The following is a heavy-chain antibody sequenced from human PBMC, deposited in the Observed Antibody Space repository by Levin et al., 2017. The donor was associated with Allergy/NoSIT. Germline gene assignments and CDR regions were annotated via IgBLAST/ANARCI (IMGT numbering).Heavy chain of an antibody. CDR2: IRNKANSYTT. CDR3: ASGVAGSIFGD. J-gene: IGHJ4*02. D-gene: IGHD3-3*01. V-gene: IGHV3-72*01. CDR1: GFTFSDRY. Sequence: GGSLRLSCAASGFTFSDRYMDWVRQAPGKGLEWVGRIRNKANSYTTEYGASVKGRFTISRDDSKNSLYLQMNSLQSEDTAVYYCASGVAGSIFGDWGQGTLVTVSS.